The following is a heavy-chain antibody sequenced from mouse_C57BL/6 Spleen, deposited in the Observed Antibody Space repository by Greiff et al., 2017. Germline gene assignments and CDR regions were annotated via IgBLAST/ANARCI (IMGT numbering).Heavy chain of an antibody. Sequence: QVQLQQSGAELARPGASVKMSCKASGYTFTSYTMHWVKQRPGQGLEWIGYINPSSGDTKYNEKFKDKATLTVDKSSSTAYMQLSSLTSEDSAVYYCARMDGYDGFAYWGQGTLVTVSA. CDR2: INPSSGDT. V-gene: IGHV1-4*01. CDR1: GYTFTSYT. CDR3: ARMDGYDGFAY. D-gene: IGHD2-2*01. J-gene: IGHJ3*01.